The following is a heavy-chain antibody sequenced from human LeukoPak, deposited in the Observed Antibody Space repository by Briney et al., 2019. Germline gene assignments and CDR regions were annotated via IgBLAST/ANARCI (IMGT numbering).Heavy chain of an antibody. CDR2: ISWNSGSI. CDR1: GFTFDDYA. V-gene: IGHV3-9*01. Sequence: GGSLRLSCAASGFTFDDYAMHWVRQAPGKGLEWVSCISWNSGSIGYADSVKGRFTISRDNAKNSLYLQMNSPRAEDTALYYCAKDRYYDILTGYHDYWGQGTLVTVSS. D-gene: IGHD3-9*01. CDR3: AKDRYYDILTGYHDY. J-gene: IGHJ4*02.